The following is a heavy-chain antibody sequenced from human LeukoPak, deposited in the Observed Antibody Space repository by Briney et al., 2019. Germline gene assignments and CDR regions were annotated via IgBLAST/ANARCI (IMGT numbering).Heavy chain of an antibody. V-gene: IGHV4-30-2*01. CDR2: IYHSGST. J-gene: IGHJ5*02. Sequence: PSETLSLTCAVSGGSISSGGYSWSWIRQPPGKGLEWIGYIYHSGSTYYNPSLKSRVTISVDTSKNQFSLKLSSVAAADTAVYYCARVVRVAQDWFDPWGQGTLVTVSS. CDR1: GGSISSGGYS. D-gene: IGHD3-3*01. CDR3: ARVVRVAQDWFDP.